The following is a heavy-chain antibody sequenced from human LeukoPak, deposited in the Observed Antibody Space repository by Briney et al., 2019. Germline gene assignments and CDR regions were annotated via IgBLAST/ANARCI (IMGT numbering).Heavy chain of an antibody. Sequence: GGSLRLSCAASGFTFSSHAMSWVRQVPGKGLEWVSVISGSGDNTYYADPVKGRFTISRDNSKNMLYLQMNSLRAEDTAVYYCAKWKYSNSGIDDYWGQGTLVTVSS. CDR3: AKWKYSNSGIDDY. J-gene: IGHJ4*02. CDR2: ISGSGDNT. CDR1: GFTFSSHA. V-gene: IGHV3-23*01. D-gene: IGHD6-6*01.